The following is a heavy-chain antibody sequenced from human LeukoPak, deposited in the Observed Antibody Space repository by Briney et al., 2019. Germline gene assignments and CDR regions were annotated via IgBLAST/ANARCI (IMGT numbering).Heavy chain of an antibody. Sequence: ASVKVSFKASGYTFTGYYMHWVREAPGQGLEWMGRINHNSGGTNYAQKFQGRVTLTRDTSISTAYMELSRLRSDDTAVYYCARAIAVADFDYWGQETLVTVSS. CDR2: INHNSGGT. CDR3: ARAIAVADFDY. J-gene: IGHJ4*02. V-gene: IGHV1-2*06. CDR1: GYTFTGYY. D-gene: IGHD6-19*01.